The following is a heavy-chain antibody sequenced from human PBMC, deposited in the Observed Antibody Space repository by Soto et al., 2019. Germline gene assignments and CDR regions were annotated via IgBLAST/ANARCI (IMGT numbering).Heavy chain of an antibody. CDR2: ISAYNGNT. CDR1: GYTFTSYG. V-gene: IGHV1-18*01. Sequence: ASVKVSCKASGYTFTSYGISWVRQAPGQGLEWMGWISAYNGNTNYAQKLQGRVTMTTDTSTSTAYMELRSLRSDDTAVYYCARDDRSYCTNGVCYPESWFDPWGQGTLVTVSS. J-gene: IGHJ5*02. D-gene: IGHD2-8*01. CDR3: ARDDRSYCTNGVCYPESWFDP.